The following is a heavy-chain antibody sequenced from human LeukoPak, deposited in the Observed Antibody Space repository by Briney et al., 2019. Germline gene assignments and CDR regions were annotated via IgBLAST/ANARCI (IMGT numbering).Heavy chain of an antibody. J-gene: IGHJ4*02. CDR2: ISGSGGST. Sequence: GGSLRLSCAASGFTFSRYAMSWVRQAPGKGLEWASAISGSGGSTYYADSVKGRFTISRDNSKNTLYLQMNSLRAGDTAVYDCAKDRLGGSCSTDWGQGTLVTVSS. CDR1: GFTFSRYA. D-gene: IGHD2-15*01. V-gene: IGHV3-23*01. CDR3: AKDRLGGSCSTD.